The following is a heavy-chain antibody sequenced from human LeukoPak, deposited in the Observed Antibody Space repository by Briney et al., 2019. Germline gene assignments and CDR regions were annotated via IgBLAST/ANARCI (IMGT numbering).Heavy chain of an antibody. V-gene: IGHV4-31*03. D-gene: IGHD3-22*01. CDR1: GGSISSGGYY. CDR3: AREPAPYMYYYDSSGYYWGYFDY. CDR2: IYYSGST. Sequence: NPSETLSLTCTVSGGSISSGGYYWSWIRQHPGKGLEWIGYIYYSGSTYYNPSLKSRVTISVDTSKNQFSLKLSSVTAADTAVYYCAREPAPYMYYYDSSGYYWGYFDYWGQGTLVTVSS. J-gene: IGHJ4*02.